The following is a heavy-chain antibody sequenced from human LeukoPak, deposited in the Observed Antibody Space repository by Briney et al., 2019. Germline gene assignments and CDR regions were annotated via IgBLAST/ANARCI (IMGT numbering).Heavy chain of an antibody. D-gene: IGHD3-22*01. Sequence: GESLKISCKGSGYSFTSYWIGWVRQMPGKGLEWMGIIYPGDSDTRYSPSFQGQVTISADKSISTAYLQWSSLKASDTAMYYCARSFQDDSSVYPLVEPDYWGQGTLVTVSS. V-gene: IGHV5-51*01. CDR3: ARSFQDDSSVYPLVEPDY. CDR1: GYSFTSYW. J-gene: IGHJ4*02. CDR2: IYPGDSDT.